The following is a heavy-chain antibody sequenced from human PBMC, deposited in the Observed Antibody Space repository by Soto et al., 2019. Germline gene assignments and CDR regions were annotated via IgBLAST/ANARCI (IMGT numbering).Heavy chain of an antibody. CDR1: GYTFSSYG. D-gene: IGHD3-10*01. V-gene: IGHV1-18*01. CDR3: GREGYYSGSGTYSPRRYYGMDV. CDR2: LSDYTGNT. Sequence: QVQLVQSGVEVKKAGASVKVSCKASGYTFSSYGISCARQAPGRGLEWMGRLSDYTGNTHYAQKFQGRLMMTTDTYTRPAYMELRGLRSDDTAVYFCGREGYYSGSGTYSPRRYYGMDVWGQGTTVTVSS. J-gene: IGHJ6*02.